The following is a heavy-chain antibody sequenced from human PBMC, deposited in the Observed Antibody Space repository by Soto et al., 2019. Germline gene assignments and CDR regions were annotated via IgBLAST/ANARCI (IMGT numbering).Heavy chain of an antibody. CDR2: IIPIFGTA. J-gene: IGHJ6*02. V-gene: IGHV1-69*13. Sequence: SVKVSCKASGGTFSSYAISWVRQAPGQGLEWMGGIIPIFGTANYAQKFQGRATITADESTSTAYMELSSLRSEDTAVYYCARGERYYYYGMDVWGQGTTVTVSS. CDR3: ARGERYYYYGMDV. CDR1: GGTFSSYA. D-gene: IGHD1-1*01.